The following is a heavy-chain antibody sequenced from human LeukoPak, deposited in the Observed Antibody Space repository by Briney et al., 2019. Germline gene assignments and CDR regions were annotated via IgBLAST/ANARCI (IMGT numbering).Heavy chain of an antibody. CDR3: ARREGSRWRIDY. D-gene: IGHD6-13*01. CDR2: IYPGDSDT. Sequence: GESLKISCKGSGYSFTSYCIGCVRQLPGKSLEWMGIIYPGDSDTRYSPSFQGQVTISADKSISTAYLQWSSLKASDTAMYYCARREGSRWRIDYWGQGTLVTVSS. V-gene: IGHV5-51*01. CDR1: GYSFTSYC. J-gene: IGHJ4*02.